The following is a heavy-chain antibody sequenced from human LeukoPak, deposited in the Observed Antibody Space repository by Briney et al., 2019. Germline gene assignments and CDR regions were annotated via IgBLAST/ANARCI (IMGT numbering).Heavy chain of an antibody. V-gene: IGHV3-30*18. J-gene: IGHJ4*02. CDR3: AKDGLYCTGGSCYNLLNS. Sequence: QPGGSLRLSCAASGLSFSNSGMHWVRQAPGKRLEWVAILPYDGNNEYYADSVKGRFTASRDNSENTLYLQMNSLRSEDTAVYYCAKDGLYCTGGSCYNLLNSWGQGTLVIVSS. D-gene: IGHD2-15*01. CDR2: LPYDGNNE. CDR1: GLSFSNSG.